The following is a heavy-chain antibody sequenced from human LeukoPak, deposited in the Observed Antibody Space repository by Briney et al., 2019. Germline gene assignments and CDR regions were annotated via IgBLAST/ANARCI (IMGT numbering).Heavy chain of an antibody. CDR3: ARDLGGEQWPPIVFQYYYYYGMDV. V-gene: IGHV3-30*04. Sequence: GGSLRLSCAASGFTFSSYAMHWVRQAPGKGLEWVAVISYDGSNKYYADSVKGRFTISRDNSKNTLYLQMNSLRAEDTAVYYCARDLGGEQWPPIVFQYYYYYGMDVWGQGTTVTVSS. CDR2: ISYDGSNK. CDR1: GFTFSSYA. D-gene: IGHD6-19*01. J-gene: IGHJ6*02.